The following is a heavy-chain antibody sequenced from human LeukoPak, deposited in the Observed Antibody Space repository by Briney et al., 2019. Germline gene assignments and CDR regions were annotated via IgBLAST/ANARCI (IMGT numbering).Heavy chain of an antibody. Sequence: GGSLRLSCAASGFTFSIYGMHWVRQAPGKGLEWVAVIWNDGSNKDYADSAKGRFTISRDNSKNTLYLQMNGLRVEDTAVYYCARDRSSSLSWFDPWGQGTLVTVSS. CDR1: GFTFSIYG. D-gene: IGHD6-13*01. CDR3: ARDRSSSLSWFDP. J-gene: IGHJ5*02. CDR2: IWNDGSNK. V-gene: IGHV3-33*01.